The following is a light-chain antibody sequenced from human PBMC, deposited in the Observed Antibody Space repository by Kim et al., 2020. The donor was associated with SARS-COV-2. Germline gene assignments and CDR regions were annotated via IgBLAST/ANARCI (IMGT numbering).Light chain of an antibody. CDR3: QSYDGSLSGWV. Sequence: RSTIPSTGSSSNIGAGYDVHWYQQLPGTAPKLLIYGNSDRPSGVPDRFSGSKSGTSASLAITGLQAEDEADYYCQSYDGSLSGWVFGGGTQLTVL. CDR1: SSNIGAGYD. V-gene: IGLV1-40*01. J-gene: IGLJ3*02. CDR2: GNS.